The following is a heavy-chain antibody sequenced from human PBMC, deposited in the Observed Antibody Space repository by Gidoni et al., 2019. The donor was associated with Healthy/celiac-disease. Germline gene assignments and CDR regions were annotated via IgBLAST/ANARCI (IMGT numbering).Heavy chain of an antibody. CDR3: ASGGQVRAPDAFDI. Sequence: QVQLQESGPGLVKPSQTLSLTCTVSGGSISSGSYYWSWIRQPAGKGLELIGRIYTSGSTNSTPSLKSRVTISVDTSKNQFSLKLSSVTAADTAVYYCASGGQVRAPDAFDIWGQGTMVTVSS. CDR1: GGSISSGSYY. J-gene: IGHJ3*02. D-gene: IGHD3-16*01. CDR2: IYTSGST. V-gene: IGHV4-61*02.